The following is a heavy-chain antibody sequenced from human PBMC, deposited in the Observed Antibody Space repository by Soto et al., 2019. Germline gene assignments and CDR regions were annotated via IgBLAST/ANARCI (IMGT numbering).Heavy chain of an antibody. CDR1: GFSFGYSW. D-gene: IGHD3-10*01. Sequence: GSLRLSCAASGFSFGYSWMSWVRQAPGKGLEWLATILKGGREKKYVNSVKGRFTTSRDNANTTPYLQIDSRPAEHPAVYQCARDSGYGSGSSVNHYLDYLGQGALVTVS. CDR2: ILKGGREK. CDR3: ARDSGYGSGSSVNHYLDY. J-gene: IGHJ4*02. V-gene: IGHV3-7*01.